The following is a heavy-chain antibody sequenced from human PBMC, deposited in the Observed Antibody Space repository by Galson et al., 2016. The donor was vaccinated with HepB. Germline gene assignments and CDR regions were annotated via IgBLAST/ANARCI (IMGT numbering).Heavy chain of an antibody. CDR2: ISGNGVST. CDR1: GFTFTTHA. Sequence: SLRLSCAASGFTFTTHAMTWVRQAPGKGLEWVSTISGNGVSTYYADSVKGRLIISRDNSENTLFLQMNRLRAEDTAVYYCAKGYGVFDYWGQGTLVTVSS. CDR3: AKGYGVFDY. D-gene: IGHD3-3*01. J-gene: IGHJ4*02. V-gene: IGHV3-23*01.